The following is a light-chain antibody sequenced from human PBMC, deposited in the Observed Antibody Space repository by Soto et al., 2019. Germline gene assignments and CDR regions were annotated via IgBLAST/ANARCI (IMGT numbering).Light chain of an antibody. CDR2: GNN. CDR1: SSNIGAGYD. CDR3: QSYDSTLSSYV. Sequence: QSVLTQPPSVSGSPGQSGTVSCTWISSNIGAGYDVHWYQQLPGTAPKLLIYGNNNRPSGVPDRFSDSKSGTSASLAITGLQAEDEADYFCQSYDSTLSSYVFGTGTKVTV. J-gene: IGLJ1*01. V-gene: IGLV1-40*01.